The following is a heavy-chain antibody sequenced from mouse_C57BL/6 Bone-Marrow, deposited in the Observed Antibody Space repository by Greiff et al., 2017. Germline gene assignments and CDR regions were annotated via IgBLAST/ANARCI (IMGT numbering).Heavy chain of an antibody. D-gene: IGHD2-1*01. V-gene: IGHV1-9*01. J-gene: IGHJ3*01. CDR1: GYTFTGYW. CDR3: ARDHGNTWFAY. Sequence: QVQLQQSGAELMKPGASVKLSCKATGYTFTGYWIEWVKQRPGHGLEWIGEILPGSGSTNYNEKFKGKATFTADTSSNAAYMQLSSLTTEDSAFYYCARDHGNTWFAYWGQGTLVTVSA. CDR2: ILPGSGST.